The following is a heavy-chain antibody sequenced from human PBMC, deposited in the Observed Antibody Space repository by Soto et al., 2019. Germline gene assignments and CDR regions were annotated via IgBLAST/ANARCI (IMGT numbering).Heavy chain of an antibody. Sequence: GSLRLSCKPSGFTFIYYAMTWVRQAPGKGLEWISAISDSGTTTFYADSVKGRFTISRDNSMNILYLQMNGLRAEDTAVYYCATSAFYYDSNGKSLGPDYWGQGTLVTVSS. CDR3: ATSAFYYDSNGKSLGPDY. V-gene: IGHV3-23*01. CDR2: ISDSGTTT. D-gene: IGHD3-22*01. CDR1: GFTFIYYA. J-gene: IGHJ4*02.